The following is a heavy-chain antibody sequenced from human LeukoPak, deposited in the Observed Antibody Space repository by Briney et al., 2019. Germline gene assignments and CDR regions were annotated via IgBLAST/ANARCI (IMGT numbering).Heavy chain of an antibody. CDR1: GFTFDDYA. V-gene: IGHV3-9*01. CDR2: ISWNSGSI. CDR3: ARGGGSGRYGLPFDS. J-gene: IGHJ4*02. Sequence: GGSLRLSCAASGFTFDDYAMHWVRQAPGKGLEWASGISWNSGSIGYADSVKGRFTISRDNAKNSLYLQMNSLTDEDTGVYYCARGGGSGRYGLPFDSWGQGTLVTVSS. D-gene: IGHD6-13*01.